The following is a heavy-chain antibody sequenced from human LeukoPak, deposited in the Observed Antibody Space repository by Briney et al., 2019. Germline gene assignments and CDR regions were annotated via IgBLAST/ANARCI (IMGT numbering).Heavy chain of an antibody. CDR3: ASVPYSNYDKYYYYGMDV. CDR1: GGSFSGYY. V-gene: IGHV4-34*01. J-gene: IGHJ6*02. Sequence: SETLSLTCAVYGGSFSGYYWSWIRQPPGKGLEWIGEINHSGSTNYNPSLKSRVTISVDTSKNQFSLKLSSVTAADTAVYYCASVPYSNYDKYYYYGMDVWGQGTTVTVSS. D-gene: IGHD4-4*01. CDR2: INHSGST.